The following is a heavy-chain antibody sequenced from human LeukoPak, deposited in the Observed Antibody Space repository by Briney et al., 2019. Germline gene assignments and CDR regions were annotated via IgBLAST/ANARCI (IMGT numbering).Heavy chain of an antibody. CDR1: GFTFSDYY. Sequence: GGSLRLSCAASGFTFSDYYMSWIRQAPGKGLEWVSYISSSSNYTNYADSVKGRFTISRDNAKNSLYLQMNSLRAEDTAVYYCARGKPEYSSSWYYFDYWGQGTLVTVSS. D-gene: IGHD6-13*01. V-gene: IGHV3-11*06. CDR2: ISSSSNYT. J-gene: IGHJ4*02. CDR3: ARGKPEYSSSWYYFDY.